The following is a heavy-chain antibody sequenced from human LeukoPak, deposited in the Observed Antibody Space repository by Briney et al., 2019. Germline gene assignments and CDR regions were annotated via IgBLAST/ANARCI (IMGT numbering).Heavy chain of an antibody. J-gene: IGHJ4*02. CDR3: ARDGRGNYQEWYHFDY. D-gene: IGHD4-23*01. V-gene: IGHV3-64D*06. CDR2: ISSNGVST. CDR1: GFTFSSYA. Sequence: TGGSLRLSCSASGFTFSSYAMHWVRQAPGKGLEYVSAISSNGVSTYYADSVKDRFTIYRDNSKNTLYLQMSSLRVEDTAVYYCARDGRGNYQEWYHFDYWGQGTLVTVSS.